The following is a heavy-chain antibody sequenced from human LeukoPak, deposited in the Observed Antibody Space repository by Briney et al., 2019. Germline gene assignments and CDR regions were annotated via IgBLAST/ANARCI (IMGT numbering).Heavy chain of an antibody. V-gene: IGHV3-23*01. CDR3: AKDLSQAWYSSGWYYFDY. D-gene: IGHD6-19*01. CDR2: ISGSGGST. CDR1: GFTFSSYS. Sequence: GGSLRLSCAASGFTFSSYSMNWVRQAPGKGLEWVSAISGSGGSTYYADSVKGRFTISRDNSKNTLYLQMNSLRAEDTAVYCCAKDLSQAWYSSGWYYFDYWGQGTLVTVSS. J-gene: IGHJ4*02.